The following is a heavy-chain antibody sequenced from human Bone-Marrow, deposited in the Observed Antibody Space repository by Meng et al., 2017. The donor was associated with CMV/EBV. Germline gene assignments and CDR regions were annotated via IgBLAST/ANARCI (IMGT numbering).Heavy chain of an antibody. V-gene: IGHV4-39*07. CDR2: IYYSGST. Sequence: DTLSITCTVSGGSISSSSYYWGWIRQPPGKGLEWIGSIYYSGSTYYNPSLKSRVTIPVDTSKNQFSLKLSSVTAADTAVYYCARGGQRDNYWGEGTLVTVSS. D-gene: IGHD6-25*01. J-gene: IGHJ4*02. CDR3: ARGGQRDNY. CDR1: GGSISSSSYY.